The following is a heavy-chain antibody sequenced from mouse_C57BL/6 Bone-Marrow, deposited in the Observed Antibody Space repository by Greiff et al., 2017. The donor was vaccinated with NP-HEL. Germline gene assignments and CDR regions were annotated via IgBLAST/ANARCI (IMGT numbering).Heavy chain of an antibody. Sequence: QVQLQQPGAELVKPGASVKLSCKASGYTFTSYWMQWVKQRPGQGLEWIGEIDPSDSYTNYNHKFKGKATLTVDTSSSKAYMQLSSLTSEDSAVDYGARGGYGNRYYSMDYWGQGTTVTVSS. J-gene: IGHJ4*01. CDR1: GYTFTSYW. D-gene: IGHD2-1*01. V-gene: IGHV1-50*01. CDR3: ARGGYGNRYYSMDY. CDR2: IDPSDSYT.